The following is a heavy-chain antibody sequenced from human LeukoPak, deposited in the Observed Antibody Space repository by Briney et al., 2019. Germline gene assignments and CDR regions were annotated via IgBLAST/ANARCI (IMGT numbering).Heavy chain of an antibody. D-gene: IGHD6-19*01. Sequence: PGGSLRLSCAASGFTFSSYWMSWVRQAPGKGLEWVANIKQDGSEKYYVDSVKGRFTISRDNAKNSLYLQMNSLRAEDTAVYYCARVTSGWSGVMYYYYYYMDVWGKGTTVTVSS. CDR1: GFTFSSYW. CDR2: IKQDGSEK. CDR3: ARVTSGWSGVMYYYYYYMDV. V-gene: IGHV3-7*01. J-gene: IGHJ6*03.